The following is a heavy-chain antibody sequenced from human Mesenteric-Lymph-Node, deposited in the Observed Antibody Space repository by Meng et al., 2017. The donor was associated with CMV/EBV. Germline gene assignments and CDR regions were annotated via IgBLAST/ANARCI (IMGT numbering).Heavy chain of an antibody. CDR3: ARSTAGDTYYDFWSGYYPYYYYGMDV. D-gene: IGHD3-3*01. Sequence: GGSLRLSCAASGFTFSSYSMNWVRQAPGKGLEWVANIKQDGSEKYYVDSVKGRFTISRDNAKNSLYLQMNSLRAEDTAVYYCARSTAGDTYYDFWSGYYPYYYYGMDVWGQGTTVTVSS. V-gene: IGHV3-7*01. CDR1: GFTFSSYS. CDR2: IKQDGSEK. J-gene: IGHJ6*02.